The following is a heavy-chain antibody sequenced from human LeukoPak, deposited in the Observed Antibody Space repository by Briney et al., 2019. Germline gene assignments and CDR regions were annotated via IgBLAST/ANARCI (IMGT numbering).Heavy chain of an antibody. Sequence: ASVKVSCKASGYTFTGYYMHWVRQAPGQGLEWMGWINPNSGGTNYAQKFQGRVTMTRDTSISTAYMGLSRLRSDDTAVYYCATLGLDFLPLFDYWGQGTLVTVSS. V-gene: IGHV1-2*02. CDR3: ATLGLDFLPLFDY. CDR2: INPNSGGT. J-gene: IGHJ4*02. CDR1: GYTFTGYY. D-gene: IGHD1-26*01.